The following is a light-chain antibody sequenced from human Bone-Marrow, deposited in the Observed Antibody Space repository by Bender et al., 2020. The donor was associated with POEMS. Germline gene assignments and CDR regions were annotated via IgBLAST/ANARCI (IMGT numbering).Light chain of an antibody. CDR3: APWDDGTDWL. J-gene: IGLJ3*02. Sequence: SYELTQPPSVSVSPGQTATITCSGEKLGEEYACWYQQKPGQSPVVVIYQDTKRPSGIPERFSGSKSGTSASLAISGLQSEDEADYYCAPWDDGTDWLFGGGTKLTVL. CDR2: QDT. V-gene: IGLV3-1*01. CDR1: KLGEEY.